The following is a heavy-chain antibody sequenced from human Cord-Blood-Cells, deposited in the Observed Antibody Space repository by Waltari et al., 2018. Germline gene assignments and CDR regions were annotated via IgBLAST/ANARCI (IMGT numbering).Heavy chain of an antibody. CDR1: GGSISSSSYY. Sequence: QLQLQESGPGLVKPSETLSLTCTVSGGSISSSSYYWGWIRQPPGKGLEWIGSIYYSGSTNHNPSLKSRVTISVDTSKNQFSLKLSSVTAADTAVYYCARHEPPYIYGSGSYYNGDYWGQGTLVTVSS. J-gene: IGHJ4*02. V-gene: IGHV4-39*01. CDR3: ARHEPPYIYGSGSYYNGDY. D-gene: IGHD3-10*01. CDR2: IYYSGST.